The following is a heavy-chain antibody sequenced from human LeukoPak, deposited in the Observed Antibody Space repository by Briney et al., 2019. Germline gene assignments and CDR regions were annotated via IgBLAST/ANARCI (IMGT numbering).Heavy chain of an antibody. J-gene: IGHJ3*02. Sequence: GGSLRLSCAASGFTFSSYSMNWVRQAPGKGLEWVSSISSSSSYIYYADSVKGRFTISRDNAKSSLYMQMNSLRAEDTAVYFCAREREQWHAFDIWGQGTMVTVSS. V-gene: IGHV3-21*01. CDR1: GFTFSSYS. CDR2: ISSSSSYI. CDR3: AREREQWHAFDI. D-gene: IGHD6-19*01.